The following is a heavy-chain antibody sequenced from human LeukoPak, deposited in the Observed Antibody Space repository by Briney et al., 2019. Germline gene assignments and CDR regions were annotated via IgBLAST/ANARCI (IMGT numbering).Heavy chain of an antibody. CDR3: AELGITMIGGV. D-gene: IGHD3-10*02. V-gene: IGHV3-48*03. CDR1: GFAFKNAW. J-gene: IGHJ6*04. CDR2: ISSSGSTI. Sequence: GGSLRLSCAASGFAFKNAWMNWVRQAPGKGLEWVSYISSSGSTIYYADPVKGRFTISRDNAKNSLYLQMNSLRAEDTAVYYCAELGITMIGGVWGKGTTVTISS.